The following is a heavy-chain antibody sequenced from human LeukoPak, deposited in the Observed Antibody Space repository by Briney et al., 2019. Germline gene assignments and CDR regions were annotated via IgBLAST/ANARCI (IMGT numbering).Heavy chain of an antibody. CDR3: ARGGYANSYGY. V-gene: IGHV4-61*01. D-gene: IGHD2-2*01. CDR2: IYYSGST. Sequence: SETLSLTCTVSGGSINSGSYYWSWIRQPPGKGLEWIGYIYYSGSTNYNPSLKSRVTISVDTSKNQFSLKLSSVTAADTAVYYCARGGYANSYGYWGQGTLVTVSS. CDR1: GGSINSGSYY. J-gene: IGHJ4*02.